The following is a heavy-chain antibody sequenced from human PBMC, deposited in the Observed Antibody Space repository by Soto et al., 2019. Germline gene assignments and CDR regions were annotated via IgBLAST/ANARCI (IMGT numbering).Heavy chain of an antibody. J-gene: IGHJ2*01. Sequence: LQLQESGPGLVKPSETLSLTCTVSNGSISSRYYWGWLRKTPGKGLEWIASIYYVGSTYYSPSLESRVTISVDTSNNQFSLRLNSVPAADTAVYYCARTAVATHWYFDLWGRGTLVT. CDR2: IYYVGST. CDR3: ARTAVATHWYFDL. CDR1: NGSISSRYY. D-gene: IGHD6-19*01. V-gene: IGHV4-39*01.